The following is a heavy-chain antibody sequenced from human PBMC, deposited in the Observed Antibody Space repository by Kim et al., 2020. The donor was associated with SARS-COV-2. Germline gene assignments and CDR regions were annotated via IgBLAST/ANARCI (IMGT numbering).Heavy chain of an antibody. D-gene: IGHD5-18*01. V-gene: IGHV4-59*01. J-gene: IGHJ5*02. CDR3: VAGNTALGEFDP. Sequence: NDNPALKSRVTIAVDTAKNQFALKLSLVTAEDTAVYYCVAGNTALGEFDPWGQGTLVTVSS.